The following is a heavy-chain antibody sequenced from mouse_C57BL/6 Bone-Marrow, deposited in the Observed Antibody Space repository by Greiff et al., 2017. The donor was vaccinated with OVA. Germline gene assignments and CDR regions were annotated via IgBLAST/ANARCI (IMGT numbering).Heavy chain of an antibody. CDR3: ARNYGRDYFDY. V-gene: IGHV1-63*01. J-gene: IGHJ2*01. Sequence: VKLVESGAELVRPGTSVKMSCKASGYTFTNYWIGWAKQRPGHGLEWIGDIYPGGGYTNYNEKFKGKATLTADKSSSTAYMQFSSLTSEDSAIYYCARNYGRDYFDYWGQGTTLTVSS. D-gene: IGHD1-1*01. CDR2: IYPGGGYT. CDR1: GYTFTNYW.